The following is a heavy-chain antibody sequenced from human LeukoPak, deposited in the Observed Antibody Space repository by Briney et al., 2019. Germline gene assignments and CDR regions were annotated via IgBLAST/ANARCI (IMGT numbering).Heavy chain of an antibody. Sequence: ASVKVSCKASGYTFTSYDINWVRQATGQGLEWMGWMNTNSGDTGYAQKFQGRVTMTRDTSISTAYMELSSLRFEDTAVYYCARVDFWSGYPENWFDPWGQGTLVTVSS. D-gene: IGHD3-3*01. CDR3: ARVDFWSGYPENWFDP. J-gene: IGHJ5*02. CDR1: GYTFTSYD. CDR2: MNTNSGDT. V-gene: IGHV1-8*01.